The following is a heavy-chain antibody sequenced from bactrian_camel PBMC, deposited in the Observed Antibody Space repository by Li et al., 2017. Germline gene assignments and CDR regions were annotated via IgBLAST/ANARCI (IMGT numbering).Heavy chain of an antibody. CDR1: GVTYSDYC. J-gene: IGHJ4*01. CDR2: VYRNTNIT. D-gene: IGHD3*01. V-gene: IGHV3S6*01. CDR3: TARGGVNCYTEWDASSRWEY. Sequence: VQLVESGGGLVQPGGSLRLSCAASGVTYSDYCLGWFRQRPGKQREGVAAVYRNTNITRYADSVKGRFTISRDSAKATTYLQINNLKPEDTAMYYCTARGGVNCYTEWDASSRWEYWGQGTQVTVS.